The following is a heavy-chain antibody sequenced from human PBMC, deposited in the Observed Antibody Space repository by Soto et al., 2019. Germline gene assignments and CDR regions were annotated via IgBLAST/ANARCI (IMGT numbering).Heavy chain of an antibody. D-gene: IGHD1-1*01. CDR2: MSHSGGT. J-gene: IGHJ3*02. Sequence: QVQLQQWGAGLLKPSENLSLTCAVYGGFVTSGSYYWSWIRQPPGKGLEWMGEMSHSGGTHFNPSLKSRVTGSVDTSKNQFTLKMRSVTAAYAALYYCARVERVSGTTVFDAFDIWGRGSMVTVSS. CDR1: GGFVTSGSYY. CDR3: ARVERVSGTTVFDAFDI. V-gene: IGHV4-34*01.